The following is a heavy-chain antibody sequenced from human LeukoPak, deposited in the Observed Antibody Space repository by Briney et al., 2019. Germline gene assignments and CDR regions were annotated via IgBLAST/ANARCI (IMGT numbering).Heavy chain of an antibody. CDR3: ARHMGFFDY. V-gene: IGHV4-59*08. CDR2: IYYSGST. Sequence: SETLSLTCTVSGGSISSYYWSWIPQPPGKGLEWIGYIYYSGSTNYNPSLKSRVTISVDTSKNQFSLKLSSVTAADTAVYYCARHMGFFDYWGQGTLVTVSS. J-gene: IGHJ4*02. CDR1: GGSISSYY.